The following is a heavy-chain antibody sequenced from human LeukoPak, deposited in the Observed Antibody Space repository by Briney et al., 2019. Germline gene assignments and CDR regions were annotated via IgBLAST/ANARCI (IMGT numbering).Heavy chain of an antibody. Sequence: GGSLRLSCAASRFTFSSYAMSWVRQAPGKGLEWVSAISGSGGSTYYADSVKGRFTISRDNSKNTLYLQMNSLRAEDTAVYYCAKDSSGYYWSAFDYWGQGALVTVSS. D-gene: IGHD3-22*01. J-gene: IGHJ4*02. CDR3: AKDSSGYYWSAFDY. CDR2: ISGSGGST. CDR1: RFTFSSYA. V-gene: IGHV3-23*01.